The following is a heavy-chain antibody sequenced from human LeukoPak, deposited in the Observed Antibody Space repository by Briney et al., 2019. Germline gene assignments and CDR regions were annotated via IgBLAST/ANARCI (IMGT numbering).Heavy chain of an antibody. J-gene: IGHJ4*02. V-gene: IGHV4-59*01. Sequence: SETLSLTCTVSGGSISSYYWSWIRQPPGKGLEWIGYIYYSGSTNYNASLKSRVTISVDKSKNQFSLKLSSVTAADTAVYYCARDSPHGRVDYWGQGTLVTISS. CDR3: ARDSPHGRVDY. D-gene: IGHD5-24*01. CDR2: IYYSGST. CDR1: GGSISSYY.